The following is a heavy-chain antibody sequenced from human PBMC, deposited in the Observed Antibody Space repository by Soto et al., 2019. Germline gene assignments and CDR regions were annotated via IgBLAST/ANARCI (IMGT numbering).Heavy chain of an antibody. CDR2: INHSGST. Sequence: PSETLSLTCAVYGGSFSGYYWSWIRQPPGKGLEWIGEINHSGSTNYNPSLKSRVTISVDTSKNQFSLKLSSVTAADTAVYYCARETWDYWGQGTMVTVYS. CDR1: GGSFSGYY. CDR3: ARETWDY. J-gene: IGHJ4*02. V-gene: IGHV4-34*01.